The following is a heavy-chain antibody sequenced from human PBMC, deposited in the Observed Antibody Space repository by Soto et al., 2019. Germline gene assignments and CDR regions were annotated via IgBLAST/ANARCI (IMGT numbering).Heavy chain of an antibody. CDR3: ASRPSGSGFDP. CDR1: GGSISSGGYS. Sequence: QLQLQESGSGLVKPSQTLSLTCAVSGGSISSGGYSWSWIRQPPGKGLECIGYIYHSGSTYYNPSLMRRVTISVDRSKNQFSLKLSAVTAADTAVYCCASRPSGSGFDPWGQGTLVTVSS. D-gene: IGHD1-26*01. CDR2: IYHSGST. V-gene: IGHV4-30-2*01. J-gene: IGHJ5*02.